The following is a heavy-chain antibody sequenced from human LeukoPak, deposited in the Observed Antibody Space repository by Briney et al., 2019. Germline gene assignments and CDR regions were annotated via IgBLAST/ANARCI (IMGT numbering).Heavy chain of an antibody. CDR2: IYYSGTT. Sequence: PSETLSLTCIVSGGSKDSFYWSWIRQSPGGGLEWIGYIYYSGTTNYNPSLRSRLTISVDTYKNQFSLKLSSVTAADTAVYYCARLARLTLIRGVTGYHSLDVWGKGTKVTVSS. V-gene: IGHV4-59*01. D-gene: IGHD3-10*01. J-gene: IGHJ6*04. CDR3: ARLARLTLIRGVTGYHSLDV. CDR1: GGSKDSFY.